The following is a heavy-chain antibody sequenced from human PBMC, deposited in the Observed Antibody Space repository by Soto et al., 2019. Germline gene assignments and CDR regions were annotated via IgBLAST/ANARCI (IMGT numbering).Heavy chain of an antibody. D-gene: IGHD3-3*01. CDR1: GSSISSGDYY. Sequence: SETLSLTCTVSGSSISSGDYYWSWIRQHPGKGLEWIGYIYYSGSTYYNPSLKSRVTISVDTSKNQFSLKLSSVTAADTAVYYCARWWSGSRQGFDPWGQGTLVNVS. V-gene: IGHV4-31*03. CDR2: IYYSGST. J-gene: IGHJ5*02. CDR3: ARWWSGSRQGFDP.